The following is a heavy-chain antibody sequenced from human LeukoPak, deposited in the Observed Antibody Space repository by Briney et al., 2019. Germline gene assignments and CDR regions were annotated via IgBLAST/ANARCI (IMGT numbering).Heavy chain of an antibody. CDR1: GFTFDDHA. CDR2: LSWNSGSI. D-gene: IGHD5-24*01. CDR3: AKGPGMATVKRYLDY. J-gene: IGHJ4*02. Sequence: GGSLRLSCAASGFTFDDHAMHWVRQAPGKGLEWVSGLSWNSGSIDYADSVKGRFTISRDNAKNSLYPQMNSLRAEDTALYYCAKGPGMATVKRYLDYWGQGTLVTVSS. V-gene: IGHV3-9*01.